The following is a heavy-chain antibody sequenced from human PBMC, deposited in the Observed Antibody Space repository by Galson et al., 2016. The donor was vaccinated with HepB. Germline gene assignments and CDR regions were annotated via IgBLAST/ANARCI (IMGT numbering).Heavy chain of an antibody. CDR2: INPSGGST. D-gene: IGHD3-22*01. Sequence: SVKVSCKASGYTFTRYSIHWVRQAPGQGLEWMGVINPSGGSTKDAQKFQGRVTMTRDTSTSTVYMELSSLRSEDTAVYFCARGGYYDSSGSLRYWGQGTLVTVSS. CDR3: ARGGYYDSSGSLRY. CDR1: GYTFTRYS. J-gene: IGHJ4*02. V-gene: IGHV1-46*01.